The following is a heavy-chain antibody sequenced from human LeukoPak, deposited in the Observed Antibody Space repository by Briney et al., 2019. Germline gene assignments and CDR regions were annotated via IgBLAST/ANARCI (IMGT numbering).Heavy chain of an antibody. Sequence: ASVKVSCKASGYTFTGYYMHWVRQAPGQGLEWMGWINSNSGGTNYAQKFQGRVTMTRDTSISTAYMDLSRLRSDDTAVYYCALFGELTYGFDYWGQGTLVTVSS. CDR2: INSNSGGT. D-gene: IGHD3-10*02. V-gene: IGHV1-2*02. J-gene: IGHJ4*02. CDR1: GYTFTGYY. CDR3: ALFGELTYGFDY.